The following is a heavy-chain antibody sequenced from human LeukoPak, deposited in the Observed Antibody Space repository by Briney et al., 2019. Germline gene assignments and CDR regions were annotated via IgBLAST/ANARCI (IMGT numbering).Heavy chain of an antibody. CDR3: ARRGRSVLDTVATIGGMDV. D-gene: IGHD5-12*01. CDR2: INHSGST. CDR1: GGSFSGYY. V-gene: IGHV4-34*01. Sequence: SETLSLTCAVYGGSFSGYYWSWIRQPPGKGLEWIGEINHSGSTNYNPSLKSRVTISVDTSKNQFSLKLSSVTAADTAVYYCARRGRSVLDTVATIGGMDVSGQGTTVTVSS. J-gene: IGHJ6*02.